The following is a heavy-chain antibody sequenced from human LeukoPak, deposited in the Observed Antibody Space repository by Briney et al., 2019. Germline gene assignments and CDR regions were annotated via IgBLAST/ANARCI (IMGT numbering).Heavy chain of an antibody. Sequence: SETLSLTCAVYGGSFSGYYWSWIRQPPGKGLEWIGEINHSGSTNYNPSLKSRVTISVDTSKNQFSPKLSSVTAADTTVYYCARAGPFAGSTVTSYYFDYWGQGTLVTVSS. V-gene: IGHV4-34*01. CDR3: ARAGPFAGSTVTSYYFDY. CDR2: INHSGST. CDR1: GGSFSGYY. J-gene: IGHJ4*02. D-gene: IGHD4-17*01.